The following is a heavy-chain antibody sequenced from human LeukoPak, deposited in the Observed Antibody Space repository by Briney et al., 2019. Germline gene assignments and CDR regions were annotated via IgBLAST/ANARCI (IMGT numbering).Heavy chain of an antibody. CDR2: IRTKPNNYAT. CDR3: TTFPGAVAPEGNY. D-gene: IGHD2-15*01. J-gene: IGHJ4*02. Sequence: GGSLRLSCAASGFTFSGAAIHWVRQASGKGLEWVGRIRTKPNNYATAYAASVQGRFTISRDDSKNTAYLQMSSLRTEDTALCYCTTFPGAVAPEGNYWGQGTLVSVSS. V-gene: IGHV3-73*01. CDR1: GFTFSGAA.